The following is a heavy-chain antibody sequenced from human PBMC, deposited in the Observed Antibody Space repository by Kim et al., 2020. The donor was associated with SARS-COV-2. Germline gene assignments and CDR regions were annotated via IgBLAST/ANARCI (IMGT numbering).Heavy chain of an antibody. D-gene: IGHD6-19*01. CDR3: AGWSYYGMDV. CDR1: GFTFDDYA. CDR2: ITWNSGSI. V-gene: IGHV3-9*01. Sequence: GVSLRLSYAASGFTFDDYAMEWVRQAPGKGLEWVAGITWNSGSIGYADSVKGRFAISRDNAKNSLYLQMNSLRTEDTALYYCAGWSYYGMDVWGQGTTVTVSS. J-gene: IGHJ6*02.